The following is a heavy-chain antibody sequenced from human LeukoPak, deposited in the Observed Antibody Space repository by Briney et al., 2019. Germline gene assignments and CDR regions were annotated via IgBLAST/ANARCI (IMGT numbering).Heavy chain of an antibody. CDR1: GFTFSSYA. Sequence: GGSLRLSCAASGFTFSSYAMSWVRQAPGKGLEWVSAISGSGGSTYYADSVKGRFTISRDNSKNTLYLQMSSLRAEDTAVYYCAKLRGYSSSWYPGGFDPWGQGTLVTVSS. CDR2: ISGSGGST. J-gene: IGHJ5*02. D-gene: IGHD6-13*01. V-gene: IGHV3-23*01. CDR3: AKLRGYSSSWYPGGFDP.